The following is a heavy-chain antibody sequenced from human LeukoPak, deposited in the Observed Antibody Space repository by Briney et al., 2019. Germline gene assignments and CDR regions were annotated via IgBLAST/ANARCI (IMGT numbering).Heavy chain of an antibody. V-gene: IGHV4-59*08. D-gene: IGHD3-3*01. Sequence: SETLSLTCTVSGGSISSYYRSWIRQPPGKGLEWIGYIYYSGSTNYNPSLKSRVTISVDTSKNQFSLKLSSVTAADTAVYYCARSPNHYDFWSGYYILGWFDPWGQGTLVTVSS. CDR3: ARSPNHYDFWSGYYILGWFDP. J-gene: IGHJ5*02. CDR2: IYYSGST. CDR1: GGSISSYY.